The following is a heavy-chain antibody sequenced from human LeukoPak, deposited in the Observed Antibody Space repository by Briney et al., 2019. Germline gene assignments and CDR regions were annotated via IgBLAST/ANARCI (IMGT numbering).Heavy chain of an antibody. CDR3: VRDIGSYPPEK. Sequence: GGSLRLSCAASGFSVSSTYMSWVRQAPGKGLEWVSLMYSHGLTSYGDSVRGRFTISRDTSKNTLHLQMNSPRAEDTAIYYCVRDIGSYPPEKWGQGTLVTVSS. V-gene: IGHV3-53*01. D-gene: IGHD3-10*01. J-gene: IGHJ4*02. CDR1: GFSVSSTY. CDR2: MYSHGLT.